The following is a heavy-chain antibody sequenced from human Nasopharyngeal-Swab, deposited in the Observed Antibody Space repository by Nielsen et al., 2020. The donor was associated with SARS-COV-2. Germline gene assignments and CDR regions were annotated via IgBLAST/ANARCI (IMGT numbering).Heavy chain of an antibody. D-gene: IGHD3-16*01. Sequence: WIRQPPGKGLEWIGEINHSGSTNYNPSLKSRVTISVDTSKNQFSLKLSSVTAADTAVYYCARGVARAPRHEGDYYYGMDVWGQGTTVTVSS. J-gene: IGHJ6*02. CDR2: INHSGST. V-gene: IGHV4-34*01. CDR3: ARGVARAPRHEGDYYYGMDV.